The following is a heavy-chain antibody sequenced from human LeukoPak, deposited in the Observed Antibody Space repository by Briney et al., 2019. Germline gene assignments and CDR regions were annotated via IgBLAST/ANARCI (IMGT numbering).Heavy chain of an antibody. Sequence: PGESLRLSCAASGFTFSSYAMAWVRQAPGKGLEWVSGISDRGGTTYYADSVEGRFTISRDNSKNTLYLQMNNLGAEDTAVYYCAKVTSAGSCYQSDYWGQGTLVTVS. D-gene: IGHD2-15*01. CDR3: AKVTSAGSCYQSDY. CDR2: ISDRGGTT. V-gene: IGHV3-23*01. CDR1: GFTFSSYA. J-gene: IGHJ4*02.